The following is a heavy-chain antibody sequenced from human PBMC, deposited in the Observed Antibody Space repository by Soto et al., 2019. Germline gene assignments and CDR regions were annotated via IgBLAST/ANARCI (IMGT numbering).Heavy chain of an antibody. CDR1: GYTFTSCF. V-gene: IGHV1-18*01. J-gene: IGHJ6*02. CDR3: ARGGYCSSTSCYRSGYYYYGMDV. Sequence: ASVPVSCTASGYTFTSCFIIWVRQAPVQGLDGMGWISAYNGNTNYAQKLQGRVTMTTDTSTSTAYMELRSLRSDDTAVYYCARGGYCSSTSCYRSGYYYYGMDVWGQGTTVTVSS. D-gene: IGHD2-2*01. CDR2: ISAYNGNT.